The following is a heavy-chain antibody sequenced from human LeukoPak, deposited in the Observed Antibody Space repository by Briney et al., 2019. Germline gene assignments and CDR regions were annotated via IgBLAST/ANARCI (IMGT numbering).Heavy chain of an antibody. CDR2: MNPNSGNT. V-gene: IGHV1-8*01. Sequence: ASVKVSCKASGYTLSSYDINWVRQATGQGLEWMGWMNPNSGNTGYAQKFQGRVTMTRNTSISTAYMELSSLRSEDTAVYYCVAQGYNWNAYESLGYFDYWGQGTLVTVPS. CDR1: GYTLSSYD. J-gene: IGHJ4*02. CDR3: VAQGYNWNAYESLGYFDY. D-gene: IGHD1-20*01.